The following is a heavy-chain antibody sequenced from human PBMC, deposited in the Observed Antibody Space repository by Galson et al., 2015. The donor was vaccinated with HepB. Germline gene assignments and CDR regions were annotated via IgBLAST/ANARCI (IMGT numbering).Heavy chain of an antibody. CDR1: GFPFSDFY. V-gene: IGHV3-11*03. D-gene: IGHD2-21*01. J-gene: IGHJ6*02. Sequence: LRLSCAASGFPFSDFYMTWIRQAPGKGLEWISYISTTSNYTRYAASVQGRFTISRDNAKSSLYLRMSGLRVEDTAIYYCARYPRGDCGGSVCYESRHGMDVWGQGTTVTVSS. CDR2: ISTTSNYT. CDR3: ARYPRGDCGGSVCYESRHGMDV.